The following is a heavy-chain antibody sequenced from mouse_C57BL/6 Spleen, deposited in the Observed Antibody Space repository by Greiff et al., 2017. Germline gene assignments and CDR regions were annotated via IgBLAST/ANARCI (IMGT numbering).Heavy chain of an antibody. J-gene: IGHJ2*01. CDR1: GYTFTSYW. V-gene: IGHV1-61*01. CDR3: ARPQALTGYFDY. CDR2: IYPSDSET. D-gene: IGHD4-1*01. Sequence: QVQLKQPGAELVRPGSSVKLSCKASGYTFTSYWMDWVKQRPGQGLEWIGNIYPSDSETHYNQKFKDKATLTVDKSSSTAYMQLSSLTSEDSAVYYCARPQALTGYFDYWGQGTTLTVSS.